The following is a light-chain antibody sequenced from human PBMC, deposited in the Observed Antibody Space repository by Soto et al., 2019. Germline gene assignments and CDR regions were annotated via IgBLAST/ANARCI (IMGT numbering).Light chain of an antibody. CDR1: SSDVDTHNY. CDR2: EVI. Sequence: QSALTQPASVSGSPGQSITLSCTATSSDVDTHNYVSWYQQYPGKAPKLMIYEVINRPSGVSNRFSGSKSGNTASLIISGLQAEDEADYYCSSYTSSSTLVFGGGTKLTVL. J-gene: IGLJ2*01. CDR3: SSYTSSSTLV. V-gene: IGLV2-14*01.